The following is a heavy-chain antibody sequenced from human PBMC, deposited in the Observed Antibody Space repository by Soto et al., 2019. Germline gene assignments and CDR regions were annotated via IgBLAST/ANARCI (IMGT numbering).Heavy chain of an antibody. J-gene: IGHJ5*02. V-gene: IGHV4-34*01. D-gene: IGHD3-16*02. CDR2: INHSGST. CDR3: ARQAAGGHYVWGSYRSGWFDP. Sequence: SETLSLTCAVYGGSFSGYYWSWIRQPPGKGLEWIGEINHSGSTYYNPSLKSRVTVSVDTSKNQFSLKLSSVTAADTAVYYCARQAAGGHYVWGSYRSGWFDPWGQGTLVTVSS. CDR1: GGSFSGYY.